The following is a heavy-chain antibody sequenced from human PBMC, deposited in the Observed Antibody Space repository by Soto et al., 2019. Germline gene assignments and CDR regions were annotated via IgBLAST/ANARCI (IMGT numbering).Heavy chain of an antibody. CDR1: GYTFTSYA. J-gene: IGHJ4*02. V-gene: IGHV1-3*01. D-gene: IGHD3-3*01. Sequence: QVQLVQSGAEVKKPGASVKVSCKASGYTFTSYAMHWVRQAPGQRLEWMGWINAGNGNTKYSQKFQGRVTITRDTSASTAYMELSSLRSEDTAVYYCARGVLRFLEWLEEFDYWGQGTLVTVSS. CDR3: ARGVLRFLEWLEEFDY. CDR2: INAGNGNT.